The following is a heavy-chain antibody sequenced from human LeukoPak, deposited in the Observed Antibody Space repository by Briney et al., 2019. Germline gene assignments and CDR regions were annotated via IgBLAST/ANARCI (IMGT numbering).Heavy chain of an antibody. Sequence: GGSLRLSCAASGFPFSSYAMQWVRQAPGKGLEYVSGISSNGGTTFYANSVKGRFTISRDNSKNMLLLQMGSLRAEDMAVYYCARDGVATNDYWGQGTLVTVSS. D-gene: IGHD2-15*01. CDR2: ISSNGGTT. J-gene: IGHJ4*02. CDR1: GFPFSSYA. V-gene: IGHV3-64*01. CDR3: ARDGVATNDY.